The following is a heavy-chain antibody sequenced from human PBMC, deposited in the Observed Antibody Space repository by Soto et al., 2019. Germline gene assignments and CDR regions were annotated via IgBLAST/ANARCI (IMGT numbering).Heavy chain of an antibody. D-gene: IGHD3-22*01. Sequence: EVQLVESGGGLIQPGGSLRLSCVASGFTVSSNYMSWVRQAPGKGLEWVSVIYSGGSTYYADSVKGRFTISRDNSKNTLYLQMNSLRAEDTAVYYCASHDSSGEGYFDYWGQGTLVTVSS. CDR3: ASHDSSGEGYFDY. V-gene: IGHV3-53*01. CDR1: GFTVSSNY. J-gene: IGHJ4*02. CDR2: IYSGGST.